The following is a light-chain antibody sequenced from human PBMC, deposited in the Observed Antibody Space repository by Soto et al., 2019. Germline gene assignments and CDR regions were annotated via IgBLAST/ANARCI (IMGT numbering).Light chain of an antibody. CDR2: QDN. V-gene: IGLV3-1*01. CDR3: QAWDSSTVL. Sequence: SYELTQPPSVSVSPGRTASITCSGDNLGKKYVSWYKQKPGQSPVVAIYQDNKRPSGIPERISGSNSGNTATLTIGGTQAMDEADYYCQAWDSSTVLFGGGTKLTVL. CDR1: NLGKKY. J-gene: IGLJ2*01.